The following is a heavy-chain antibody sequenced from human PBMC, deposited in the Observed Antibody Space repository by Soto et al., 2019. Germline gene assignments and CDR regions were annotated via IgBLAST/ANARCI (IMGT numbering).Heavy chain of an antibody. Sequence: EVQLVESGGGLVQPGGFLRLSCAASGFIFSSYWMHWVRQAPGKGLVWVSRINKDGSSTRYADSVKGRFTISRDNAKNTLYLQMNSLRAEDTAVYYCARERPGYCSSTSCYQFWFDPWGQGTLVTVSS. J-gene: IGHJ5*02. CDR2: INKDGSST. CDR1: GFIFSSYW. V-gene: IGHV3-74*01. CDR3: ARERPGYCSSTSCYQFWFDP. D-gene: IGHD2-2*01.